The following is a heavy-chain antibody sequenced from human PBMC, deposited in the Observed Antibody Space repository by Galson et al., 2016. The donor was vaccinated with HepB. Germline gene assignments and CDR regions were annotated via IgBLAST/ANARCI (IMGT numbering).Heavy chain of an antibody. V-gene: IGHV3-9*01. J-gene: IGHJ4*02. CDR2: ISWNSLNI. CDR3: AKDYRYGDSCCHFDS. CDR1: GFTFHDHA. D-gene: IGHD2-15*01. Sequence: SLRLSCAASGFTFHDHAMHWVRQTPGKGLEWVSGISWNSLNIGYADSVKGRFTISRDNSKNTLYLQMNSLRAEDTAVYYCAKDYRYGDSCCHFDSWGQGTLLTVSS.